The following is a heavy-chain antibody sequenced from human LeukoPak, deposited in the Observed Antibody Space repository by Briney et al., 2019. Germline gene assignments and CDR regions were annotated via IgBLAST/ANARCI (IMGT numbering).Heavy chain of an antibody. D-gene: IGHD2/OR15-2a*01. CDR1: GGSIGTYY. V-gene: IGHV4-59*01. CDR2: IYDSGST. Sequence: SETLSLTCTVSGGSIGTYYWSWIRQPPGKGLEWIGYIYDSGSTSYDPSLKSRVTISVDTSKNQFSLKLTSVTAADSAVYYCARAPVLYYFDFWGQGTLVTVSS. J-gene: IGHJ4*02. CDR3: ARAPVLYYFDF.